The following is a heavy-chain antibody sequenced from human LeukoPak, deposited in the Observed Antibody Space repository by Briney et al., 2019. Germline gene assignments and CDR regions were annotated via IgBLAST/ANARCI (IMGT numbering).Heavy chain of an antibody. CDR2: INHSGST. V-gene: IGHV4-34*01. Sequence: SETLSLTCAVYGGSFSGYYWSWIRQPPGKGLEWIGEINHSGSTNYNPSLKSRVTISVDTSKNQFSLKLSSVTAADTAVYYCARAVPAAILNYYYYYMDVWGKGTTVAVSS. J-gene: IGHJ6*03. CDR3: ARAVPAAILNYYYYYMDV. D-gene: IGHD2-2*02. CDR1: GGSFSGYY.